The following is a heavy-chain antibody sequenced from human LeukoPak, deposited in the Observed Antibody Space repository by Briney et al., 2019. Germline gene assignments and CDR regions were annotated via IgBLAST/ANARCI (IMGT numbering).Heavy chain of an antibody. D-gene: IGHD3-3*01. V-gene: IGHV3-21*01. CDR1: EFTFSSYS. Sequence: GGSLRLSCVAPEFTFSSYSMNWVRQVPGKGLEWVSSISSSSSYIYYADSVKGRFTISRDNAKNSLYLQMNSLRAEDTAVYYCARVTYDFWSGYYTSYYYYYYMDVGGKGTTVTVS. J-gene: IGHJ6*03. CDR2: ISSSSSYI. CDR3: ARVTYDFWSGYYTSYYYYYYMDV.